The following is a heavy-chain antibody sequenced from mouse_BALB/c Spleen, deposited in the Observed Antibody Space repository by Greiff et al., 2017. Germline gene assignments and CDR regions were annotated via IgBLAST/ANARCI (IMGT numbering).Heavy chain of an antibody. CDR2: INPSNGGT. Sequence: VQLHQSGAELVKPGASVKLSCKASGYTFTSYYMYWVKQRPGQGLEWIGEINPSNGGTNFNEKFKSKATLTVDKSSSTAYMQLSSLTSEDSAVYYCTRSGTTVASYAMDYWGQGTSVTVSS. CDR3: TRSGTTVASYAMDY. J-gene: IGHJ4*01. V-gene: IGHV1S81*02. CDR1: GYTFTSYY. D-gene: IGHD1-1*01.